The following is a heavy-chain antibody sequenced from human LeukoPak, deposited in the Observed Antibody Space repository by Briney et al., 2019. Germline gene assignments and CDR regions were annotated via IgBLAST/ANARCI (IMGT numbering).Heavy chain of an antibody. J-gene: IGHJ4*02. CDR3: ARIGYSSSSLDY. CDR2: INQGGSVK. CDR1: GFTFTNYW. Sequence: GGSLRPSCAASGFTFTNYWMSWVRQGPGKGLEWVANINQGGSVKYYVDSVKGRFTISRDNAKNSQYLQMNSLRVEDTAIYYCARIGYSSSSLDYWGQGTLVTVSS. V-gene: IGHV3-7*01. D-gene: IGHD6-6*01.